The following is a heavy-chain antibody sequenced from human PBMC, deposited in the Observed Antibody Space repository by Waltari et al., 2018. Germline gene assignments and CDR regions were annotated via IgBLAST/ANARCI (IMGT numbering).Heavy chain of an antibody. V-gene: IGHV3-23*01. Sequence: EVQLLESGGGLVQPGGSLRLSCAASGFTFSSYAMSWVRQALGKGVGWVSVISGIGGSKYYADSVKGRFTISRDNSKNTLYLQMNSLRAEDTAVYYCAKLGYNWNDEGWGQGTLVTVSS. D-gene: IGHD1-20*01. CDR3: AKLGYNWNDEG. CDR2: ISGIGGSK. CDR1: GFTFSSYA. J-gene: IGHJ4*02.